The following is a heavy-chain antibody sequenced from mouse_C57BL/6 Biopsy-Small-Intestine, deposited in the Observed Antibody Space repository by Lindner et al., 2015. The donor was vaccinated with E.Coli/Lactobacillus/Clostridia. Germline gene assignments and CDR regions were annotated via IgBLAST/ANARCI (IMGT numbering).Heavy chain of an antibody. D-gene: IGHD5-5*01. V-gene: IGHV1-80*01. CDR1: GYAFSSYW. J-gene: IGHJ3*01. CDR2: IYPGDDDT. Sequence: VQLQESGDELVRPGASVKISCKVSGYAFSSYWMKWVKQRPGKGLEWIGQIYPGDDDTNYNGKFKGKATLTADKSSSTAYMQLSGLTSEDSAVYFCARGESNYLFAYWGQGTLVTVSA. CDR3: ARGESNYLFAY.